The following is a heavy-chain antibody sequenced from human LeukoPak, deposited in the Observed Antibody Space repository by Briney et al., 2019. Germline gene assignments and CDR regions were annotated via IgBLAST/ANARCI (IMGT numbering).Heavy chain of an antibody. J-gene: IGHJ5*02. D-gene: IGHD3-10*01. CDR3: ARYRYPYGSGSYYKGWFDP. CDR1: GYSFTSYW. CDR2: IHPGDSDT. V-gene: IGHV5-51*01. Sequence: GESLKISCKGSGYSFTSYWIGWVRQMPGKGLEWMGIIHPGDSDTRYSPSFQGQVTISADKSISTAYLQWSSLKASDTAMYYCARYRYPYGSGSYYKGWFDPWGQGTLVTVSS.